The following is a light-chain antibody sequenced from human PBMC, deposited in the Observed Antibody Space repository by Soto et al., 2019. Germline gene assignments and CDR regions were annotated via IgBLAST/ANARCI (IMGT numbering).Light chain of an antibody. V-gene: IGKV3-11*01. J-gene: IGKJ4*01. CDR1: QSVSSY. Sequence: EIVLTQSPATLSLSPGERATLSCRASQSVSSYLAWYQQKPGQAPSLLIYDASNRAPGIPASFSGSGSGTDFTLTISSLEPEDFAVYYCQQRSKWPLTFGRGTKVDIK. CDR3: QQRSKWPLT. CDR2: DAS.